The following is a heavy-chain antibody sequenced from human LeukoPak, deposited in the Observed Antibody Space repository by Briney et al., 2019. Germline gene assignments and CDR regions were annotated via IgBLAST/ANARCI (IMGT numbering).Heavy chain of an antibody. V-gene: IGHV3-48*01. Sequence: PGGSLRLSCAASGFTFSNYSMNLVRQAPGKGLEWVSYISSSSSTIYYADSVKGRFTISRDNAKNSLYLQMNSLRAEDTAVYYCARVSMVRAEFDYWGQGTLSPSPQ. J-gene: IGHJ4*02. CDR2: ISSSSSTI. D-gene: IGHD3-10*01. CDR3: ARVSMVRAEFDY. CDR1: GFTFSNYS.